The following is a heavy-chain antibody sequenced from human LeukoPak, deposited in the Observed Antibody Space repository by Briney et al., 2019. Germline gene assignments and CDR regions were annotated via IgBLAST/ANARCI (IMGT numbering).Heavy chain of an antibody. CDR3: AREGYSSSFDY. CDR1: GFTFSSYW. D-gene: IGHD6-6*01. Sequence: HPGGSLRLSCAASGFTFSSYWMHWVRQAPGKGLVWVSRINSDGSSTSYADSVKGRFTISRDNAKNTLYLQINSLRVEDTAVYYCAREGYSSSFDYWGQGTLVTVSS. CDR2: INSDGSST. J-gene: IGHJ4*02. V-gene: IGHV3-74*01.